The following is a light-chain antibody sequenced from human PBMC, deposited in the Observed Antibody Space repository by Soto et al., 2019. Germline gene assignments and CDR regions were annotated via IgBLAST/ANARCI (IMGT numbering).Light chain of an antibody. Sequence: QSVLTQPPSASGTPGQRVTISCSGGSSNIGVNTVTWYQHLPRAAPKLLIYTNDQRPSGVPDRFSASKSGTAASLAISGLQSDDEADHYCVAWDDSLNGYVFGPGTKLTVL. V-gene: IGLV1-44*01. J-gene: IGLJ1*01. CDR1: SSNIGVNT. CDR2: TND. CDR3: VAWDDSLNGYV.